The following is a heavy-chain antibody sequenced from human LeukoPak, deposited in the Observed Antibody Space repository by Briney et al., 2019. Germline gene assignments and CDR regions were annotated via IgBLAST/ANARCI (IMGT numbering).Heavy chain of an antibody. CDR2: INPNSGGT. Sequence: ASVKVSCKASGYTFTGYYMRWVRQAPGQGLEWMGRINPNSGGTNYAQKFQGRVTMTRDTSISTAYMELSRLRSDDTAVYYCARVESSSFGDYYYYMDVWGKGTTVTVSS. D-gene: IGHD6-6*01. CDR1: GYTFTGYY. CDR3: ARVESSSFGDYYYYMDV. V-gene: IGHV1-2*06. J-gene: IGHJ6*03.